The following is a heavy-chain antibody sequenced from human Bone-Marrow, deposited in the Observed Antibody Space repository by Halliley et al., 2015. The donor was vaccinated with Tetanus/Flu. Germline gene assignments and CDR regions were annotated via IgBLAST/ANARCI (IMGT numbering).Heavy chain of an antibody. D-gene: IGHD5-12*01. V-gene: IGHV3-48*03. Sequence: SLRLSCVASGFTFSNYDMNWLRQAPGKGPEWVSSISSRGDITYYADSVEGRFTISRDNAKNSLSLQMNSLRVEDTALYYCATRGSSFWGQGAQVTVSS. CDR1: GFTFSNYD. J-gene: IGHJ4*02. CDR2: ISSRGDIT. CDR3: ATRGSSF.